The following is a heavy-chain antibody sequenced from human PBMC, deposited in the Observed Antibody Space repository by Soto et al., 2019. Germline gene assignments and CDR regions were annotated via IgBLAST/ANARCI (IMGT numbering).Heavy chain of an antibody. V-gene: IGHV1-46*01. J-gene: IGHJ2*01. CDR2: INPSGGST. Sequence: QVQLVQSGAEVKKPGASVKVSCKASGYTFTSYYMHWVRQAPGQGLEWMGIINPSGGSTSYAQKFQGRVTMTRDKSTSTVYMELSSLRSEDTAVYYCARVPMYSSGWETRDWYFDLWGRGTLVTVSS. CDR3: ARVPMYSSGWETRDWYFDL. D-gene: IGHD6-19*01. CDR1: GYTFTSYY.